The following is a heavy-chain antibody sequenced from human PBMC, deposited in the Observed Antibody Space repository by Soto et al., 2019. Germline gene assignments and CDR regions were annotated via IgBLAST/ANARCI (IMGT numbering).Heavy chain of an antibody. D-gene: IGHD5-12*01. CDR2: ISYDGSNK. CDR1: VFTFSSYG. CDR3: AKDIGPVARHYSSYGMDV. J-gene: IGHJ6*02. Sequence: VGSLRLSCASSVFTFSSYGMHCVRHSPGKWLEWVAVISYDGSNKYYADSVKGRFTISRDNSKNTLYLQMNSLRAEDTAVYYCAKDIGPVARHYSSYGMDVWGQATTVSLSS. V-gene: IGHV3-30*18.